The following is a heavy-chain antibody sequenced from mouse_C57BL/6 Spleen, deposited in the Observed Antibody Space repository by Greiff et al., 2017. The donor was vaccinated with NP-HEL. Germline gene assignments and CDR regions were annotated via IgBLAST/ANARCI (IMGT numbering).Heavy chain of an antibody. CDR1: GFTFSSYT. J-gene: IGHJ2*01. D-gene: IGHD4-1*01. V-gene: IGHV5-9*01. CDR2: ISGGGGNT. Sequence: DVHLVESGGGLVKPGGSLKLSCAASGFTFSSYTMSWVRQTPEKRLEWVATISGGGGNTYYPDSVKGRFTISSDNAKNTLYLQMSSLRSEDTALYYCARHLTGSYYFDYWGQGTTLTVSS. CDR3: ARHLTGSYYFDY.